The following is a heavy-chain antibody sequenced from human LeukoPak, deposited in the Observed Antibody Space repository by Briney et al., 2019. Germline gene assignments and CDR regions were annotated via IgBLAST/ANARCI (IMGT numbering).Heavy chain of an antibody. J-gene: IGHJ6*03. CDR1: GGTFSSYA. D-gene: IGHD5-24*01. Sequence: TSVKVSCKASGGTFSSYAISWVRQAPGQGLEWMGGIIPIFGTANYAQKFQGRVTMTTDTSTSTAYMDLRSLRSDDTAVYYCARGPPHRDYYYYYMDVWGKGTTVTVSS. CDR3: ARGPPHRDYYYYYMDV. CDR2: IIPIFGTA. V-gene: IGHV1-69*05.